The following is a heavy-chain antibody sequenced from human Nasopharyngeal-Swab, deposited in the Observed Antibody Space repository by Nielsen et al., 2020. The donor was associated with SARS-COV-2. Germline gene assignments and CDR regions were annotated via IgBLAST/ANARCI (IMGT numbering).Heavy chain of an antibody. V-gene: IGHV5-10-1*01. CDR3: ARGSIVVVVAATGWFDP. CDR1: GYSLTSYW. J-gene: IGHJ5*02. D-gene: IGHD2-15*01. Sequence: GESLKISCKGSGYSLTSYWISWVRQMPGKGLEWMGRIDPSDSYTNYSPSFQGHVTISADKSISTAYLQWSSLKASDTAMYYCARGSIVVVVAATGWFDPWGQGTLVTVSS. CDR2: IDPSDSYT.